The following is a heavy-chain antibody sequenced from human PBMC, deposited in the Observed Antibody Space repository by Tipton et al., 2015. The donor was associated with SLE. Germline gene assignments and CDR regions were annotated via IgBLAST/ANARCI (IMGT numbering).Heavy chain of an antibody. D-gene: IGHD6-13*01. CDR1: GYSISSGYY. Sequence: TLSLTCAVSGYSISSGYYWGWIRQPPGKGLEWIGSIYHSGSTNYNPSLMSRVTMSVDTSKNQFSLRLRSATAADTAFYYCARGYSSSWYREFFDIWGRGTLVTVSS. CDR2: IYHSGST. V-gene: IGHV4-38-2*01. CDR3: ARGYSSSWYREFFDI. J-gene: IGHJ2*01.